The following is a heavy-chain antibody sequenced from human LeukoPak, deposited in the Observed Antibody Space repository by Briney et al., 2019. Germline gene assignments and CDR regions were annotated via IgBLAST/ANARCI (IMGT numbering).Heavy chain of an antibody. Sequence: GGSLRLSCAASGFMFSSYAMHWVRQPPGKGLEWVAVISYDGSNKYYADSVKGRFTISRDNSKNTLYLQMNSLRAEDTAVYYCAKDHSSTSPHYFDYWGQGTLVTVSS. V-gene: IGHV3-30*04. D-gene: IGHD2-2*01. CDR3: AKDHSSTSPHYFDY. CDR2: ISYDGSNK. J-gene: IGHJ4*02. CDR1: GFMFSSYA.